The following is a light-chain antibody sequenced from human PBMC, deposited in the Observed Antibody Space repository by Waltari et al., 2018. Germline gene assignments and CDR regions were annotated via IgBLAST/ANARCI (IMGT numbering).Light chain of an antibody. V-gene: IGLV2-23*03. CDR2: EGS. CDR1: SSAVGRYNL. J-gene: IGLJ2*01. CDR3: CSYAGSSTFYVV. Sequence: QSALTQPASVSGSPGQSITISCPGTSSAVGRYNLFSWYQQHPGKAPKPMIYEGSKRPSGVSNRFSGSKSGNTASLTISGLQAEDEADYYCCSYAGSSTFYVVFGGGTKLTVL.